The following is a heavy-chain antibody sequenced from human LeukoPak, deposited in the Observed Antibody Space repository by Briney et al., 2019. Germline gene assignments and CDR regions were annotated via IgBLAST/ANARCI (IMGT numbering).Heavy chain of an antibody. Sequence: PGGSLRLSCAASGFTFSSYSMSWVRQAPGKGPEWVSSISSSSSYIYYADSVKGRFTISRDNAKNSLYLQMNSLRAEDTAVYYCARVEIAAPAHDYWGQGTLVTVSS. V-gene: IGHV3-21*01. CDR2: ISSSSSYI. D-gene: IGHD6-6*01. CDR1: GFTFSSYS. J-gene: IGHJ4*02. CDR3: ARVEIAAPAHDY.